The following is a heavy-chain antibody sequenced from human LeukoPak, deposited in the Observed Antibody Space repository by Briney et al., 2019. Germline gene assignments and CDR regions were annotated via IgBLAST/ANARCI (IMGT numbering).Heavy chain of an antibody. J-gene: IGHJ4*02. CDR3: ARGLWFPSHY. CDR1: GYSISSGYY. Sequence: PSETLSLTCAVSGYSISSGYYWGWIRQPPGKGLEWIGEINHSGSTNYNPSLKSRVTISVDTSKNQFSLKLSSVTAADTAVYYCARGLWFPSHYWGQGTLVTVSS. CDR2: INHSGST. D-gene: IGHD3-10*01. V-gene: IGHV4-38-2*01.